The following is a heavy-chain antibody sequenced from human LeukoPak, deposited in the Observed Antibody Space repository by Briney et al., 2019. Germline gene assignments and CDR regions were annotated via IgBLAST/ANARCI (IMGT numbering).Heavy chain of an antibody. V-gene: IGHV4-4*09. D-gene: IGHD6-19*01. J-gene: IGHJ4*02. CDR1: GGSFSDYY. CDR2: IDTSGST. CDR3: ARGSGWLYY. Sequence: PSETLSLTCAVYGGSFSDYYWSWIRQPPGTGLEWIGYIDTSGSTNYNPSLKSRVTISVDTSKNQVSLKLTSVTAADTAVYFCARGSGWLYYWGQGTLVTVSS.